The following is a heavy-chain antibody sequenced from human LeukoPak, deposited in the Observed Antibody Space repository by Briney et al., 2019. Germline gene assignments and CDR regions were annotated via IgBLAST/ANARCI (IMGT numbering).Heavy chain of an antibody. D-gene: IGHD1-1*01. CDR3: ARPRTIGTAYDAFDI. CDR1: GYSISSGYY. V-gene: IGHV4-38-2*01. J-gene: IGHJ3*02. Sequence: KPSETLSLTCAVSGYSISSGYYWGWIRQPPGQGLEWIGRIYHSGSPYYNPSLKSRVTISVDTSKNQLSLKLSSVTAADTAMYYCARPRTIGTAYDAFDIWGQGTMVTVSS. CDR2: IYHSGSP.